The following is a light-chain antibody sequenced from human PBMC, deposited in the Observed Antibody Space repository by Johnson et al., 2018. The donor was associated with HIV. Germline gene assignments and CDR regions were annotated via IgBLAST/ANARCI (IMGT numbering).Light chain of an antibody. CDR1: TSNIGNNY. J-gene: IGLJ1*01. CDR3: VTWDNRLNVYV. V-gene: IGLV1-51*01. CDR2: DNN. Sequence: QSVLTQPPSVSAAPGQKVTISCSGSTSNIGNNYISWYQHLPGTAPKLLIYDNNKRPSGIPDRFSGSKSGTSATLGIAGLQTGDEADYFCVTWDNRLNVYVFGTATKVTVL.